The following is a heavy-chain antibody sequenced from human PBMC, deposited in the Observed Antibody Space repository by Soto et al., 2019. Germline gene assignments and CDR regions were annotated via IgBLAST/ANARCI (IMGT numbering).Heavy chain of an antibody. D-gene: IGHD1-1*01. CDR3: ARDESWNDATALLDY. CDR1: GFTFSSYA. CDR2: ISYDGSNK. Sequence: GGSLRLSCAASGFTFSSYAMHWVRQAPGKGLEWVAVISYDGSNKYYADSVKGRFTISRDNSKNTLYLQMNSLRAEDTAVYYCARDESWNDATALLDYWGQGTLVTVSS. J-gene: IGHJ4*02. V-gene: IGHV3-30-3*01.